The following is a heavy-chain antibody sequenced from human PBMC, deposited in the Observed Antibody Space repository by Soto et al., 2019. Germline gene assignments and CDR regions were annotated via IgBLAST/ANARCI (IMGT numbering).Heavy chain of an antibody. V-gene: IGHV3-30*18. D-gene: IGHD3-9*01. J-gene: IGHJ3*02. CDR3: AKGYYDILTGFDAFDI. Sequence: GGSLRLSCAASGFIFRTYGMHWVRQAPGKGLEWVVEISDDGSNKYYVDSVKGRFTLSRDNSKNTLYLEMNSLRAEDTAVYYCAKGYYDILTGFDAFDIWGQGTMVTVSS. CDR2: ISDDGSNK. CDR1: GFIFRTYG.